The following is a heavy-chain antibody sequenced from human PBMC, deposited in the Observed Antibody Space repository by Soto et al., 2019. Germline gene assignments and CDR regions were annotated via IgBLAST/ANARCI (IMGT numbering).Heavy chain of an antibody. V-gene: IGHV1-69*08. D-gene: IGHD4-17*01. Sequence: QVQLVQSGAEVKKPGSSVKVSCKASGGTFSTYTFSWVRQAPGQGLEWMGRIIPFVGTTNYAQKFQGRVTITADKSTSTAYMELSSLISEDTAVYYCAREDYDDYYFDYWGQGTLVTVSS. CDR1: GGTFSTYT. J-gene: IGHJ4*02. CDR2: IIPFVGTT. CDR3: AREDYDDYYFDY.